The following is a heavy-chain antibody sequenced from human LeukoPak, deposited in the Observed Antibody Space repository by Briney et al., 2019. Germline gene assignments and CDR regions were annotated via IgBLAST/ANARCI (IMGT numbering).Heavy chain of an antibody. CDR3: AKGASYGVVDY. J-gene: IGHJ4*02. D-gene: IGHD5-18*01. CDR2: ISYDGSNK. V-gene: IGHV3-30*18. Sequence: GGSLRLSCAASGFTFSSDGMHWVRQAPGKGLEWVAVISYDGSNKYYADSVKGRFTISRDNSKNTLYLQMNSLRAEDTAVYYCAKGASYGVVDYWGQGTLVTVSS. CDR1: GFTFSSDG.